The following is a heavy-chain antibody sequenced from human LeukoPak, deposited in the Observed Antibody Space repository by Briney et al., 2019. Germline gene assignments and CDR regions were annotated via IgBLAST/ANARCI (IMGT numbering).Heavy chain of an antibody. Sequence: ASVKVSCKASGYTFTSYDINWVRQATGQGLEWMGWMNPNSGNTAYAPKFQGRVTMTRNTSISTAYMELSSLRSQDTAVYYCARGLNAVGWYSHWYFDLWGRGTLVTVSS. D-gene: IGHD2-15*01. CDR2: MNPNSGNT. CDR1: GYTFTSYD. CDR3: ARGLNAVGWYSHWYFDL. J-gene: IGHJ2*01. V-gene: IGHV1-8*01.